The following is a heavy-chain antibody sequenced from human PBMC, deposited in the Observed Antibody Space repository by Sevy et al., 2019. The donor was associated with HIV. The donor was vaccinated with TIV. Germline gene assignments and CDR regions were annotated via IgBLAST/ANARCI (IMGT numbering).Heavy chain of an antibody. CDR2: ISAYNGNT. D-gene: IGHD3-22*01. Sequence: ASVKVSCKASGYTFTSYGISWVRQAPGQGLEWMGWISAYNGNTNYAQKLQGRVTMTTDTCTSTAYMELRSLRSDDTAVYYCARDSYYDSSGYYDVPYLDYWGQGTLVAVSS. J-gene: IGHJ4*02. V-gene: IGHV1-18*01. CDR1: GYTFTSYG. CDR3: ARDSYYDSSGYYDVPYLDY.